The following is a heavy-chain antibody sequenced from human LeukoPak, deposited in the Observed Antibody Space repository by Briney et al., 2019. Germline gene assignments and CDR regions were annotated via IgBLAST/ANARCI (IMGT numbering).Heavy chain of an antibody. CDR3: AREGSSSSVLYFDY. D-gene: IGHD6-6*01. Sequence: GGSLRLSCGASGFIFNSYWMSWVRQAPGKGLEWVANIKQDGSEKYYVDSVKGRFTISRDNAKNSLYLQMNSLRAEDTAVYYCAREGSSSSVLYFDYWGQGTLVTVSS. V-gene: IGHV3-7*01. J-gene: IGHJ4*02. CDR2: IKQDGSEK. CDR1: GFIFNSYW.